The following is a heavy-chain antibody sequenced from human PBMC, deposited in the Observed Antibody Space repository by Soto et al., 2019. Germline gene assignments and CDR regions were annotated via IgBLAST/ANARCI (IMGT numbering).Heavy chain of an antibody. CDR1: ESTVRRDW. J-gene: IGHJ4*02. CDR2: TNQDGSEK. D-gene: IGHD1-26*01. Sequence: EVHLVESGGGLVQTGGSLRLSCAISESTVRRDWMNWVRQAPGKGLEWVAHTNQDGSEKYYVDSVKGRFTITRDNAKNTRYFQMNSLRVGDTAMYYCSGGVGDAFWGQGTLVTVSS. V-gene: IGHV3-7*04. CDR3: SGGVGDAF.